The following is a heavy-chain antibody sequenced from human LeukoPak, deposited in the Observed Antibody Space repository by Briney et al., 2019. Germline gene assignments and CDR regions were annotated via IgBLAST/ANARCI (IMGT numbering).Heavy chain of an antibody. CDR3: AGERGEEYSSGWYKRNYFDN. J-gene: IGHJ4*02. CDR2: IYYSGST. CDR1: GGSISSGDYY. Sequence: SETLSLTCTVSGGSISSGDYYWSWIRQPPGKGLEWIGYIYYSGSTNYNPSLKSRVTISVDTSKNQFSLKLSSVTAADTAVYYCAGERGEEYSSGWYKRNYFDNWGQGIRVTVSS. V-gene: IGHV4-61*08. D-gene: IGHD6-19*01.